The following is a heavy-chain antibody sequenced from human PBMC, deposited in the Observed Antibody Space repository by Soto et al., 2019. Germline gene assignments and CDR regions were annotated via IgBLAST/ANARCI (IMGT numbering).Heavy chain of an antibody. CDR3: ARSAGGSYPQNDY. CDR2: ISYDGRDK. V-gene: IGHV3-30*04. J-gene: IGHJ4*02. CDR1: GFTFSSYA. Sequence: QVQLVESGGGVVQPGRSLRLSCAASGFTFSSYAMHWVRQAPGTGLEWVAVISYDGRDKYYPDSVKGRFTISRDNSKNARDRQMKSLRAEDTAVDYCARSAGGSYPQNDYWGQGTLVTVSS. D-gene: IGHD1-26*01.